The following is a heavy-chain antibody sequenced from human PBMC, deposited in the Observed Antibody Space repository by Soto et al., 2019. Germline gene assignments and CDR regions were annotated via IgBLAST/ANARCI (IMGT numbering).Heavy chain of an antibody. D-gene: IGHD5-12*01. CDR2: IYYSGST. CDR3: ASGIVAHPIGY. V-gene: IGHV4-39*01. CDR1: GGSISSSSYY. J-gene: IGHJ4*02. Sequence: QLQLQESGPGLVKPSETLSLTCTVSGGSISSSSYYWGWIRQPPGKGLEWIGSIYYSGSTYYNPSLKSXDTSSXXTSKSQFSLKLSSVTAADTAVYYCASGIVAHPIGYWGQGTLVTVSS.